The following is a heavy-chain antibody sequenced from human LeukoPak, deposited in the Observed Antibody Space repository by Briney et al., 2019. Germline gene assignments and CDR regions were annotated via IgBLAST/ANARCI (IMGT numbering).Heavy chain of an antibody. CDR2: ISGSGPST. V-gene: IGHV3-23*01. CDR1: GFTFNNYA. Sequence: GGSLRLSCVASGFTFNNYAMSWVRQAPGKGLEWVSSISGSGPSTDYTDAVKGRFIISRDKSKNTLHLQMNSLRAEDTALYYCARLPTFYYDSSGYHYDYWGQGTLVTVSS. J-gene: IGHJ4*02. CDR3: ARLPTFYYDSSGYHYDY. D-gene: IGHD3-22*01.